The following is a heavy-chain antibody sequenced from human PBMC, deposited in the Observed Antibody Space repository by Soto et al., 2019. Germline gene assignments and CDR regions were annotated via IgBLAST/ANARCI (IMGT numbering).Heavy chain of an antibody. V-gene: IGHV4-59*01. CDR3: ARVWGGAFDI. CDR2: IYYGGSI. D-gene: IGHD3-10*01. Sequence: SETLSLTCSVSGCSISSGYWTWIRQPPGKGLEWIGYIYYGGSINYNPSLKSRVTISVDTSKNQFSLKLSSVTAADTAVYYCARVWGGAFDIWGQGTMVTVSS. J-gene: IGHJ3*02. CDR1: GCSISSGY.